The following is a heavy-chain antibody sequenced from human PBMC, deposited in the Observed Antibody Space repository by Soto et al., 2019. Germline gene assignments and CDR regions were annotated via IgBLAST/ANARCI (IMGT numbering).Heavy chain of an antibody. J-gene: IGHJ4*02. Sequence: GGSLRLSCAASGFTFSNAWMSWVRQAPGKGLEWVGRIKSKTDGGTTDYAAPVKGRFTISRDDSKNTLYLQMNSLKTEDTAVYYCTTAYPDGKTVLTGYYRYFDYWGQGTLVTVSS. D-gene: IGHD3-9*01. CDR2: IKSKTDGGTT. CDR1: GFTFSNAW. CDR3: TTAYPDGKTVLTGYYRYFDY. V-gene: IGHV3-15*01.